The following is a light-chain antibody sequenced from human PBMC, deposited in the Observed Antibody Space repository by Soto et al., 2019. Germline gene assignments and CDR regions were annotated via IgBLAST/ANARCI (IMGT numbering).Light chain of an antibody. CDR1: QDISNH. J-gene: IGKJ5*01. CDR3: QQANSFPIT. CDR2: DAS. V-gene: IGKV1-33*01. Sequence: DIQMTQSPSSLSASVGDRVTITCQASQDISNHLNWYQQKPGKAPKLLIYDASNLETGVPSRFSGSGSGTDFTLTISSLQPEDCAIYFCQQANSFPITFGQGTRLEI.